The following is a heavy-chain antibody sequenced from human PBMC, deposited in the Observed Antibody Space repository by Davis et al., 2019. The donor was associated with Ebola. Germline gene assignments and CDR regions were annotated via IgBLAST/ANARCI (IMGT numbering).Heavy chain of an antibody. Sequence: SESLSLTCTVSAAPINNYYWSWIRQPPGKGLEWIGYVYSTGGTEYNPSLKSRVMMSVDTSKNQFSLKLISVTAADTAVYYCARQRSATDNWFDPWGHGTLVTVSS. CDR3: ARQRSATDNWFDP. D-gene: IGHD3-3*01. V-gene: IGHV4-59*08. CDR1: AAPINNYY. CDR2: VYSTGGT. J-gene: IGHJ5*02.